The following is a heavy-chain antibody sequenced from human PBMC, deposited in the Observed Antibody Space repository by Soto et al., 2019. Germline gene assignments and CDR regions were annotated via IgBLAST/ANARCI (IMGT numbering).Heavy chain of an antibody. J-gene: IGHJ4*02. Sequence: GGSLRLSCAASGFTFSSYGMHWVRQAPGKGLEWVAVISYDGSNKYYADSVKGRFTISRDNSKNTLYLQMNSLRAEDTAVYYCAKDKRGYSGYDYDFDYWGQGTLVTVSS. CDR3: AKDKRGYSGYDYDFDY. D-gene: IGHD5-12*01. CDR1: GFTFSSYG. V-gene: IGHV3-30*18. CDR2: ISYDGSNK.